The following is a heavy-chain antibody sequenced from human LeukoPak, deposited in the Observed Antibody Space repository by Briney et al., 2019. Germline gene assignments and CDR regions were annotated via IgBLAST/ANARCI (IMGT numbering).Heavy chain of an antibody. Sequence: PSQTLSLTCTVSGGSISSGDYYWSWIRQPPGKGLEWIGYIYYSGNTYYNPSLKSRLTISVDTSKNQFSLKLSSVTAADTAVYYCARDLGVMVRAFDIWGQGTIVTVSS. J-gene: IGHJ3*02. CDR1: GGSISSGDYY. D-gene: IGHD5-18*01. V-gene: IGHV4-30-4*01. CDR2: IYYSGNT. CDR3: ARDLGVMVRAFDI.